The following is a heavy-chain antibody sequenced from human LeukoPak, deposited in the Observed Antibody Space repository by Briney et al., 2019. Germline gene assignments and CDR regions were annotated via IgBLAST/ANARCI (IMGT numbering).Heavy chain of an antibody. Sequence: PGGSLRLSCAASGFTFSSYAMSWVRQAPGKGLEWVSAISGSGGSTCYADSVKGRFTISRDNSKSTVYLQMNSLRAEDTAVYYCAKDPSSGRLKYFDYWGQGTLVTVSS. V-gene: IGHV3-23*01. CDR3: AKDPSSGRLKYFDY. J-gene: IGHJ4*02. D-gene: IGHD6-19*01. CDR1: GFTFSSYA. CDR2: ISGSGGST.